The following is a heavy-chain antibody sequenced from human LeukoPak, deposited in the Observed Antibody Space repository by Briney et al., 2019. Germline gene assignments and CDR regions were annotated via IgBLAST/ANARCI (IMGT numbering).Heavy chain of an antibody. J-gene: IGHJ5*02. CDR3: ARLGYDYVWGSYRPRWFDP. Sequence: PSETLSLTCAVYGGSFSAYYWTWIRQPPGKGLEWIGEINHSGSTNYNPSLKSRVTISVDTSEKQFSLKLSSVTAADTAVYYCARLGYDYVWGSYRPRWFDPWGQGTLVTVSS. CDR1: GGSFSAYY. V-gene: IGHV4-34*01. CDR2: INHSGST. D-gene: IGHD3-16*02.